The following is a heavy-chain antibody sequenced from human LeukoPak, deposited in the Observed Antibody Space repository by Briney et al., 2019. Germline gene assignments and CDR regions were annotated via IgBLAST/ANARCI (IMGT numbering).Heavy chain of an antibody. Sequence: PSETLSLTCTVSGDSISSDYWNWIRQPPGKGLEWIGYICYSGSTNYNPSLKSRVTILVDTSKNQFSLNLRSVTAAGTAVYYCARGTFGGVISNWGQGTLVTVSS. CDR1: GDSISSDY. V-gene: IGHV4-59*01. CDR3: ARGTFGGVISN. D-gene: IGHD3-16*02. CDR2: ICYSGST. J-gene: IGHJ4*02.